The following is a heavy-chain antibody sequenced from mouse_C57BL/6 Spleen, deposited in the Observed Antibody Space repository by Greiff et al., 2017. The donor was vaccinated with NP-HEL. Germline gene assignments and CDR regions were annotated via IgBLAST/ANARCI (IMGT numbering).Heavy chain of an antibody. CDR3: ARNYYGRDYYAMDY. CDR2: INPSTGGT. J-gene: IGHJ4*01. CDR1: GYSFTGYY. Sequence: EVQLQQSGPELVKPGASVKISCKASGYSFTGYYMNWVKQSPEKSLEWIGEINPSTGGTTYNQKFKAKATLTVDKSSSTAYMQLKSLTSEDSAVYYCARNYYGRDYYAMDYWGQGTSVTVSS. V-gene: IGHV1-42*01. D-gene: IGHD1-1*01.